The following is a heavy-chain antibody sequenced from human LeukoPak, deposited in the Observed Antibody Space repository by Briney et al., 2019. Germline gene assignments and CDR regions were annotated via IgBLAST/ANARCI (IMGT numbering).Heavy chain of an antibody. V-gene: IGHV5-51*01. D-gene: IGHD1-14*01. CDR3: ARHPPEEENTEYYFDY. J-gene: IGHJ4*02. CDR2: IYPGDSDT. Sequence: GESLKISCKGSGYSLTSYWIGWVRQMPGKGLEWMGIIYPGDSDTRYSPSFQGQVTISADKSISTAYLQWSSLKASDTAMYYCARHPPEEENTEYYFDYWGQGTLVTVSS. CDR1: GYSLTSYW.